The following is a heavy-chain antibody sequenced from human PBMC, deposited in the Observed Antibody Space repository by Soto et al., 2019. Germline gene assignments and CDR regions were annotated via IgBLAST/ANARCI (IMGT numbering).Heavy chain of an antibody. V-gene: IGHV3-7*01. CDR1: GFTISPYW. CDR2: IRQDGSEI. D-gene: IGHD6-19*01. CDR3: ASTAPRDTGAVHV. Sequence: EVQLVESGGGLVQPGGSLRLSCAASGFTISPYWMSWVRQLPGKGLEWMANIRQDGSEIYYADSVNGRFTISRDNGKNSLYLQMNSLRAEDRAVYYCASTAPRDTGAVHVWGPGLGVTVSS. J-gene: IGHJ6*01.